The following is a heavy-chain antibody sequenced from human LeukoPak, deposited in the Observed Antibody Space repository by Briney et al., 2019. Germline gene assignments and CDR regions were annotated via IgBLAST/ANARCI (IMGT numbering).Heavy chain of an antibody. CDR1: GGSISSSSYY. V-gene: IGHV4-39*01. CDR2: IYYSGST. J-gene: IGHJ2*01. Sequence: SETLSPTCTVSGGSISSSSYYWGWIRQLPGKGLEWIGSIYYSGSTYYNPSLKSRVTISVDTSKNQFSLKLSSVTAADTAVYYCARLSGYNLAVAGDYWYFDLWGRGTLVTVSS. D-gene: IGHD6-19*01. CDR3: ARLSGYNLAVAGDYWYFDL.